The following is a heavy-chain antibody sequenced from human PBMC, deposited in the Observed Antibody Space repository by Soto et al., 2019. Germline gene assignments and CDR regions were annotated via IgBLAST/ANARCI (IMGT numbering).Heavy chain of an antibody. CDR3: ARDGHSSGWS. J-gene: IGHJ5*02. CDR2: ISHRGST. Sequence: QVQLQESGPGLVKPSETLSLTCAVSGGSITSDNWWSWVRQPPGKGLEWIGEISHRGSTTYNLSLKSRVTISVDKSKNQFSLNVNSVTAADTAVYYCARDGHSSGWSWGQGTLVIVS. V-gene: IGHV4-4*02. D-gene: IGHD6-19*01. CDR1: GGSITSDNW.